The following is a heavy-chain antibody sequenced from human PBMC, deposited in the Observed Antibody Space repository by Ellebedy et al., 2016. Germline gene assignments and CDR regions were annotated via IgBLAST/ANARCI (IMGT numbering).Heavy chain of an antibody. V-gene: IGHV3-23*01. D-gene: IGHD4-23*01. J-gene: IGHJ4*02. CDR2: ISGSGGST. CDR1: GFTFSSYA. CDR3: AREYSNSVDS. Sequence: GGSLRLXXAASGFTFSSYAMSWVRQAPGKGLEWVSAISGSGGSTYYADSVKGRFTISRDNAKNSLYLQMNSLRAEDTAMYYCAREYSNSVDSWGQGALVTVSS.